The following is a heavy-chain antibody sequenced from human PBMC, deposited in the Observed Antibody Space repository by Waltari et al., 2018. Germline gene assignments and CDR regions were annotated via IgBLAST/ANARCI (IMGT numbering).Heavy chain of an antibody. J-gene: IGHJ4*02. CDR1: GVTLSSFW. CDR2: IKQDGSEK. CDR3: ATSGWYCFDY. Sequence: EVQLVESGGGLVQPGGSLRLSCAAPGVTLSSFWMNWVRQTPGKGLEWVAGIKQDGSEKYYADSVKGRFTISRDNAKNSLYLQMNSLRAEDTAVYYCATSGWYCFDYWGQGTLVTVSS. V-gene: IGHV3-7*01. D-gene: IGHD6-19*01.